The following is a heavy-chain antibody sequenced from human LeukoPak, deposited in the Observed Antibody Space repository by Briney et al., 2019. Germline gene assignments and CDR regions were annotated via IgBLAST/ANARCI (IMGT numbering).Heavy chain of an antibody. V-gene: IGHV4-59*01. Sequence: SETLSLTCTVSGGSISSYYWSWIRQPPGKGLEWIGYIYYSGSTNYNPSLKSRVTISVDTSKNQFSLKLSSVTAADTAVYYCARVGIQLWLPPDVWGKGTTVTVSS. CDR3: ARVGIQLWLPPDV. CDR2: IYYSGST. D-gene: IGHD5-18*01. CDR1: GGSISSYY. J-gene: IGHJ6*03.